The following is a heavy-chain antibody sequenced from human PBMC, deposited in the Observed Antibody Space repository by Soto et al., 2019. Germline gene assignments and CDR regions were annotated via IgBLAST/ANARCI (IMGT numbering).Heavy chain of an antibody. Sequence: SETLSLTCTVSGGSISSGGYYWSWIRQHPGKGLEWIGYIYYSGSTYYNPSLKSRVTISVDTSKNQFSLKLSSVTAADTAVYYCARDLGSGRRFRYNWFDPWGQGTLVTVSS. J-gene: IGHJ5*02. CDR3: ARDLGSGRRFRYNWFDP. V-gene: IGHV4-31*03. CDR1: GGSISSGGYY. D-gene: IGHD1-26*01. CDR2: IYYSGST.